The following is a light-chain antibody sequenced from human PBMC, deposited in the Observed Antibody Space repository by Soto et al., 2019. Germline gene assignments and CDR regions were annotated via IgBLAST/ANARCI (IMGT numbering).Light chain of an antibody. Sequence: DIVMTQSPLSLPVTPREPASISCRSSQSLLHSNGYNYLDWYLQKPGQSPQLLIYLGSNRASGVADRVSGSGSGTHFTLKISRVEAEDVGGYYCMQAIQTPLTFGGGTKVEIK. V-gene: IGKV2-28*01. CDR3: MQAIQTPLT. J-gene: IGKJ4*01. CDR1: QSLLHSNGYNY. CDR2: LGS.